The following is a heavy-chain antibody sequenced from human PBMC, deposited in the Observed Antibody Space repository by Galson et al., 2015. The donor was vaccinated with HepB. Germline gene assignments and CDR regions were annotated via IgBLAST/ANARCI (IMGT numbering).Heavy chain of an antibody. CDR2: ISSSSSYT. D-gene: IGHD3-22*01. CDR1: GFTFSDYY. Sequence: SLRLSCAASGFTFSDYYMSWIRQAPGKGLEWVSYISSSSSYTNYADSVKGRFTISRDNAKNSLYLQMNSLRAEDTAVYYCARVRYYYDSSGYYEVGLYYFDYWGQGTLVTVSS. V-gene: IGHV3-11*06. J-gene: IGHJ4*02. CDR3: ARVRYYYDSSGYYEVGLYYFDY.